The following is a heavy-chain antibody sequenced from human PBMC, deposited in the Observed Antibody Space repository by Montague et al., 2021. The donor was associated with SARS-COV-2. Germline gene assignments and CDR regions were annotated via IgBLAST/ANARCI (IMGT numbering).Heavy chain of an antibody. CDR1: GGSISSSSYY. D-gene: IGHD3-3*01. CDR2: IYYSGST. V-gene: IGHV4-39*01. Sequence: SETLSLTCTVPGGSISSSSYYWGWIRQPPGKGLEWIGNIYYSGSTYYNPSLKSRVTISVDTSKNQFSLKLSTVTAADTAVYYCARQKMGSVTIFGVVMHDRGSDPGGQETLVTVSA. CDR3: ARQKMGSVTIFGVVMHDRGSDP. J-gene: IGHJ5*02.